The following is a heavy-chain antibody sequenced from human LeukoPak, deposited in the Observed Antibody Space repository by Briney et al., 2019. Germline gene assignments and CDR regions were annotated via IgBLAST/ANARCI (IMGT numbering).Heavy chain of an antibody. D-gene: IGHD1-26*01. CDR1: RYLFTSNW. CDR3: ARLDGSYFGY. V-gene: IGHV5-51*01. Sequence: GEPLKIFFQGSRYLFTSNWIGWVRPMPGKGPEWMGIIYPADSDTSYSPSFPGQVTISADKSISTVYRQWSSRKASDTAMYYCARLDGSYFGYWGQGTLVTVSS. J-gene: IGHJ4*02. CDR2: IYPADSDT.